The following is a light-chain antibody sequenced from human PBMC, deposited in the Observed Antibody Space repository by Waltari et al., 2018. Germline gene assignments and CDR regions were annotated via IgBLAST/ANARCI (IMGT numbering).Light chain of an antibody. CDR1: SSDVGTYNY. CDR2: DVS. V-gene: IGLV2-14*03. Sequence: QSALTQPASVSGSPGQSITISCTGTSSDVGTYNYVSWYQQHPGKAPKLLIYDVSYRPSGVSYRFSGSKSGNTSSLTISGLQAEDEADYYCSSYITTNTLELFGGGTSLTVL. J-gene: IGLJ3*02. CDR3: SSYITTNTLEL.